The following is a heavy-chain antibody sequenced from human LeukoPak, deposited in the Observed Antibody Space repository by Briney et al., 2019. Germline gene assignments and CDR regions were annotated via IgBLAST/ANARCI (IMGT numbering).Heavy chain of an antibody. CDR1: GYTFTSYG. CDR2: INPNSGGT. J-gene: IGHJ4*02. D-gene: IGHD3-16*01. CDR3: ARGRGAYFDY. Sequence: GASVKVSCKASGYTFTSYGISWVRQAPGQGLEWMGWINPNSGGTNYAQKFQGRVTMTRDTSISTAYMELSRLRSDDTAVYYCARGRGAYFDYWGQGTLVTVSS. V-gene: IGHV1-2*02.